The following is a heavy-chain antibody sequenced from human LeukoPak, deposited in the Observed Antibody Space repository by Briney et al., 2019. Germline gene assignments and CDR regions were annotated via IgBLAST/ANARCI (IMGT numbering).Heavy chain of an antibody. D-gene: IGHD3-22*01. CDR3: ARDGPSDSGAFDV. Sequence: SETLSLTCTVSDYSIRNGYFWGWIRQPPGQGLEWIGSIYESGSTHYNPSLKSRVTISVDTSKNQFSLRLNSVTAADTAVYYCARDGPSDSGAFDVWGPGTLVTVSS. J-gene: IGHJ3*01. V-gene: IGHV4-38-2*02. CDR1: DYSIRNGYF. CDR2: IYESGST.